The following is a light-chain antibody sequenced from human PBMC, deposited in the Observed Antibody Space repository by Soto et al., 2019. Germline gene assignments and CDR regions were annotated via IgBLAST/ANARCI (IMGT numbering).Light chain of an antibody. Sequence: DIQMTQSPSTLSASVGDRVTITCRASQSISSWLGWYQQKPGKAPNLLIYKASSLESGVPSRFSGSGSGTEFTLTISSLQPDDFATYYCQQYESYSVTFGQGTRLEIK. CDR3: QQYESYSVT. J-gene: IGKJ5*01. V-gene: IGKV1-5*03. CDR2: KAS. CDR1: QSISSW.